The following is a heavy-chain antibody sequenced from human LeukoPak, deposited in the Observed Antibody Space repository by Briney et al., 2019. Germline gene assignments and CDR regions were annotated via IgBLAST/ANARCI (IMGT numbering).Heavy chain of an antibody. J-gene: IGHJ3*02. CDR3: ARGLFLSGYLDAFDT. D-gene: IGHD3-22*01. Sequence: GGSLRLSCAASGFTVSNKYMTWVRQAPGKGLEWVSLIYSDGRTYYADSVKGRCTISRDGSKNTLYLQMNSLRVEDTAVYYCARGLFLSGYLDAFDTWGQGTVVTVSS. CDR1: GFTVSNKY. CDR2: IYSDGRT. V-gene: IGHV3-53*01.